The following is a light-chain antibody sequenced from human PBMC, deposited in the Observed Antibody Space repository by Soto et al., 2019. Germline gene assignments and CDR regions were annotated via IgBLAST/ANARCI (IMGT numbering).Light chain of an antibody. CDR2: DAT. CDR3: QQRSNWPLLT. J-gene: IGKJ4*01. Sequence: EIVLTQSPATLSLSIRERVTISCVASQSVSNCLAWYQQKPGQAPGLLIYDATNRDTGIQARFSGSGSGTDFTLTISSLELEDFAVYYCQQRSNWPLLTFGGGTKVDI. V-gene: IGKV3-11*01. CDR1: QSVSNC.